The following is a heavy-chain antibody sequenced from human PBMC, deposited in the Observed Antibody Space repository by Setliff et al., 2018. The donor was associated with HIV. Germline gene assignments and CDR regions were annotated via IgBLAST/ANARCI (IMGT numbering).Heavy chain of an antibody. V-gene: IGHV5-51*01. D-gene: IGHD6-19*01. CDR3: ARLRHNRPWLVVNSPLDS. J-gene: IGHJ4*02. CDR2: LYPGDSDI. Sequence: GESLKISCQTSGYTFSMYWIGWVRQRPGKGLEWMAILYPGDSDIRYSPSFQGQVTISADKSIGAAYLQWRSLKAWDTALYYCARLRHNRPWLVVNSPLDSWGQGTLVT. CDR1: GYTFSMYW.